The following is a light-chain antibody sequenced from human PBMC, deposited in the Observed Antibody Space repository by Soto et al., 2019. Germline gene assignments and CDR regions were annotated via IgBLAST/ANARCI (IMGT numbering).Light chain of an antibody. CDR2: GAA. CDR3: QQYGTSPAII. V-gene: IGKV3-20*01. CDR1: QSISSSY. J-gene: IGKJ5*01. Sequence: SPGTLSLSPGERATLSCRASQSISSSYLAWYQQKSGQAPRLLIYGAATRATGIPDRFSGSGSGTDFTLTITRLEPEDFAVYYGQQYGTSPAIIFGQGTRLEIK.